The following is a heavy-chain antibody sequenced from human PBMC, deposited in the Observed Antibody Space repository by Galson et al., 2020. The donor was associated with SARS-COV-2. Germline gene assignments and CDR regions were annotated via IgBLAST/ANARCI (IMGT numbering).Heavy chain of an antibody. D-gene: IGHD4-17*01. Sequence: ASETLSLTCTVSGASINGYYWTWIRQSPGKGLEWIGYIXYLGSTNYNPSLKSRVTISVDKSNNQFFLRLTSVTAADTAVYYCARHLFGDPFDYWGQGALVTVSS. CDR1: GASINGYY. CDR2: IXYLGST. J-gene: IGHJ4*02. V-gene: IGHV4-59*01. CDR3: ARHLFGDPFDY.